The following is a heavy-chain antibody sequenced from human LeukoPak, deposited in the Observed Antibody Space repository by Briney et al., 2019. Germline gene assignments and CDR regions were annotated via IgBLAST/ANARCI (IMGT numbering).Heavy chain of an antibody. Sequence: PSETLSLTCAVYGGSFSGYYWSWIRQPPGKGLEWIGYIYYSGSTNYNPSLKSRVTISLDTSKNQFSLNLSSVTAADTAVYYCARKSFHTSSYDYWGQGTLVTVSS. J-gene: IGHJ4*02. V-gene: IGHV4-59*01. D-gene: IGHD2-2*01. CDR1: GGSFSGYY. CDR3: ARKSFHTSSYDY. CDR2: IYYSGST.